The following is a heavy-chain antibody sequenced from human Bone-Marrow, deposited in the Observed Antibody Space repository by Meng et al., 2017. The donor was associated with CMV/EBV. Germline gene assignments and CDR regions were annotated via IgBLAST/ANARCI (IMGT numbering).Heavy chain of an antibody. J-gene: IGHJ4*02. CDR2: IYHSGST. CDR1: GYSISSGYY. V-gene: IGHV4-38-2*02. D-gene: IGHD3-3*01. CDR3: AKGEFWSGYYPGTH. Sequence: SETLSLTCTVSGYSISSGYYWGWIRQPPGKGLEWIGNIYHSGSTYYNPSLKSRVTISVDTSKNQFSLKLSSVTAADTAVYYCAKGEFWSGYYPGTHWGRGNRVNGAS.